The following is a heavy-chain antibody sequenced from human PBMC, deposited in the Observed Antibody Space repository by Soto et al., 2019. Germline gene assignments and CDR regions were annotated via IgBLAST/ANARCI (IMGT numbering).Heavy chain of an antibody. CDR2: MNPNSGNT. CDR3: AREHSSSWRFDY. CDR1: GYTFTSYD. V-gene: IGHV1-8*01. D-gene: IGHD6-13*01. J-gene: IGHJ4*02. Sequence: GALVKVSCKASGYTFTSYDINWVRQATGQGLEWMGWMNPNSGNTGYAQKFQGRVTMTRNTSISTAYMELSSLRSEDTAVYYCAREHSSSWRFDYWGQGTLVPGSS.